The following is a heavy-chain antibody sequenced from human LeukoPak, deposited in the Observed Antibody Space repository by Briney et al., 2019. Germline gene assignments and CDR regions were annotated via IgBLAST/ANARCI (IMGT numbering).Heavy chain of an antibody. CDR3: AKELRTYCSGGSCYWAKYFDY. V-gene: IGHV3-23*01. Sequence: GGSLRLSCAASGFTFSSYAMSWVRQAPGKGLEWVSAISGSGGSTYYADSVKGRFTISRDNSKNTLYLQVNSLRAEDTAVYYCAKELRTYCSGGSCYWAKYFDYWGQGTLVTVSS. CDR2: ISGSGGST. J-gene: IGHJ4*02. CDR1: GFTFSSYA. D-gene: IGHD2-15*01.